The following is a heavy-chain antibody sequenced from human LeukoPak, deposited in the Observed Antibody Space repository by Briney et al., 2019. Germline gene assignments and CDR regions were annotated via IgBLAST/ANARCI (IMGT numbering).Heavy chain of an antibody. CDR2: IYYSGST. V-gene: IGHV4-39*01. J-gene: IGHJ4*02. CDR1: GGSISSSSYY. Sequence: SETLSLTCTVSGGSISSSSYYWGWIRQPPGKGLEWIGSIYYSGSTYYNPSLKSRVTISVDTSKNQFSLKLSSVTAADTAVYYGARCSTTVTTARFSKQGKDYFDYWGQGTLVTVSS. D-gene: IGHD4-17*01. CDR3: ARCSTTVTTARFSKQGKDYFDY.